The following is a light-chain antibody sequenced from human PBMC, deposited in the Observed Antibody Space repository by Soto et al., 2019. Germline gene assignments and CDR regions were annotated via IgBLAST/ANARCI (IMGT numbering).Light chain of an antibody. V-gene: IGKV1-5*03. CDR2: KAS. Sequence: IQMTKSPSTLSGSVGDRGTIACRASQTISSWLAWYQQKPGKAPKLLIYKASTLKSGVPSRFSGSGSGTEFTLTISSMQPDAFANYYCQHYNSYSEAFGQGTKVDIK. CDR3: QHYNSYSEA. CDR1: QTISSW. J-gene: IGKJ1*01.